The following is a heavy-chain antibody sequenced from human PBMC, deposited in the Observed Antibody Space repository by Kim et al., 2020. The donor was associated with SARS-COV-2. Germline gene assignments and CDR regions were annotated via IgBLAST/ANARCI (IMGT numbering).Heavy chain of an antibody. V-gene: IGHV3-23*01. J-gene: IGHJ3*02. Sequence: YADSVKGRFTISRDNSKNTLYLQMNSLRAEDTAVYYCANMGGTYRGAFDIWGQGTMVTVSS. D-gene: IGHD1-26*01. CDR3: ANMGGTYRGAFDI.